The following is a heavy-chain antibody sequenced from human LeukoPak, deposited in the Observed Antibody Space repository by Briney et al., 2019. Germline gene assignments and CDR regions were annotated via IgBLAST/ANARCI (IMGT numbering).Heavy chain of an antibody. D-gene: IGHD6-19*01. V-gene: IGHV4-34*01. J-gene: IGHJ1*01. CDR3: ARGKAVAGTGGYFQH. CDR2: INHSGST. Sequence: SETPSLTCAVYGGSFSGYYWSWIRQPPGKGLEWIGEINHSGSTNYNPSLKSRVTISVDTSKNQFSLKLSSVTAADTAVYYCARGKAVAGTGGYFQHWGQGTLVTVSS. CDR1: GGSFSGYY.